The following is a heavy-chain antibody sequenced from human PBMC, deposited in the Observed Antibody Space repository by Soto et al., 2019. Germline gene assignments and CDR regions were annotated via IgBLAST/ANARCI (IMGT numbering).Heavy chain of an antibody. CDR1: GFTFSNFA. CDR3: AKSSPQYASPIQAIFDP. Sequence: GGSLRRSCAACGFTFSNFAITWVRHATWEVLQWVSSISGTDDYTYYADSVKGRLTISRDNARNTFFPKRNNLKADDTALYYCAKSSPQYASPIQAIFDPCGLGTLITFSS. J-gene: IGHJ5*02. D-gene: IGHD2-2*01. CDR2: ISGTDDYT. V-gene: IGHV3-23*01.